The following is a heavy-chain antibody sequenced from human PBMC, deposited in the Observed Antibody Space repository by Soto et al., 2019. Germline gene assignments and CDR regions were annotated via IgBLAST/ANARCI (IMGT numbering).Heavy chain of an antibody. J-gene: IGHJ6*02. CDR1: GFTFSSYT. CDR3: ARVGGASSSWYYYYYGMDV. Sequence: PGGSLRLSCAASGFTFSSYTMTWVRQAPGKGLEWVAVISYDGSNKYYADSVKGRFTISRDNSKNTLYLQMNSLRAEDTAVYYCARVGGASSSWYYYYYGMDVWGQGTTVTVSS. D-gene: IGHD6-13*01. CDR2: ISYDGSNK. V-gene: IGHV3-30-3*01.